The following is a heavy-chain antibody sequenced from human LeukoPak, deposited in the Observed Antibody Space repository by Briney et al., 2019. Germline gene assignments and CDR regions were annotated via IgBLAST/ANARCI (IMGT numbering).Heavy chain of an antibody. CDR3: ARWWTEPAASDY. CDR1: GFTFSSYG. D-gene: IGHD2-2*01. Sequence: GRSLRLSCAASGFTFSSYGMHWVRQAPGKGLEWVAVIWYDGSNKYYADSVKGRFTISRDNSKNTLYLQMNSLRAEDTAVYYCARWWTEPAASDYWGQGTLVTVSS. CDR2: IWYDGSNK. V-gene: IGHV3-33*01. J-gene: IGHJ4*02.